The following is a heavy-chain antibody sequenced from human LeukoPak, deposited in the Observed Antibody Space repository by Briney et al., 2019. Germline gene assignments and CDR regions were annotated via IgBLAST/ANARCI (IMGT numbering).Heavy chain of an antibody. D-gene: IGHD6-13*01. CDR1: GYTFTGYY. CDR3: ARERIAAAGTYYYYYMDV. CDR2: INHNSGGT. J-gene: IGHJ6*03. Sequence: ASVKVSCKASGYTFTGYYMHWVRQAPGQGLEWMGWINHNSGGTNYAQKFQGRVTMTRDTSISTAYMELSRLRSDDTAVYYCARERIAAAGTYYYYYMDVRGKGTTVTVSS. V-gene: IGHV1-2*02.